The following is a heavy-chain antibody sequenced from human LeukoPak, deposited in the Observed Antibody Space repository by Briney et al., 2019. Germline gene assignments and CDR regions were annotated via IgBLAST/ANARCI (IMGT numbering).Heavy chain of an antibody. CDR3: AKASSDYFYYFDY. V-gene: IGHV3-30*18. J-gene: IGHJ4*02. CDR2: ISYDATNK. CDR1: GFTFSSSD. Sequence: PGGSLRLSCAASGFTFSSSDMHWVRQAPGKGLEWVAVISYDATNKYYADSVKGRFTLSRDNSKNTLYLQTNTLRDEDTAVYYCAKASSDYFYYFDYWGQGSLVTVSS. D-gene: IGHD2/OR15-2a*01.